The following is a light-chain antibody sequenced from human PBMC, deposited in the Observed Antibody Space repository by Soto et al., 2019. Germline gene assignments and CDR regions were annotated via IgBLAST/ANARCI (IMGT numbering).Light chain of an antibody. J-gene: IGLJ2*01. CDR3: SSYTSSSTLVV. V-gene: IGLV2-14*01. CDR2: DVS. Sequence: QSALTQPASVSGSPGQSITISCTGTSSDVGGYNYVSWYQQHPGKAPKLMIYDVSNRPSGVSNRFSGSKSGNTASLTISWLHAEDEADYYCSSYTSSSTLVVFGGGTKVTVL. CDR1: SSDVGGYNY.